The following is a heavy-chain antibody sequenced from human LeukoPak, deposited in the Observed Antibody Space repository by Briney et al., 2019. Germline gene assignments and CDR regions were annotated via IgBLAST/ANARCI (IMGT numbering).Heavy chain of an antibody. CDR3: ARGLEREYSSSLGLARFDY. J-gene: IGHJ4*02. D-gene: IGHD6-6*01. Sequence: SETLSLTCTVSGGSISSGDYYWSWIRQPPGKGLEWIGYIYYSGSTYYNPSLKSRVTISVDTSKNQFSLKLSSVTAADTAVYYCARGLEREYSSSLGLARFDYWGQGTLVTVSS. CDR1: GGSISSGDYY. V-gene: IGHV4-30-4*01. CDR2: IYYSGST.